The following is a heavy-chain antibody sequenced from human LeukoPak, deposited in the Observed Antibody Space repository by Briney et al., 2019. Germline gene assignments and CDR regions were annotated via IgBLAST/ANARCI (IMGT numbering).Heavy chain of an antibody. CDR1: RSIFTSYW. V-gene: IGHV5-51*01. CDR2: IYPGDSHT. CDR3: ARQYLAYSSSTNWFDP. Sequence: GESLKISCMGSRSIFTSYWIAWVRQMPGKGLEWMGIIYPGDSHTRYSPSFQGQVTISADKSINTAYLQWSSLKASDTAMYYCARQYLAYSSSTNWFDPWGQGTLVTVSS. D-gene: IGHD2-2*01. J-gene: IGHJ5*02.